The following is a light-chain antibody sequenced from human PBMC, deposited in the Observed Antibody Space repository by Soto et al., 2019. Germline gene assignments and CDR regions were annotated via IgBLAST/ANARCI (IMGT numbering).Light chain of an antibody. CDR3: TSYAGGNNV. CDR2: EVN. J-gene: IGLJ1*01. V-gene: IGLV2-8*01. CDR1: SSDVGGYNY. Sequence: QSALTQPPSASGSPGQSVTISCTGTSSDVGGYNYVSWYQQHPGKVPKLMVYEVNKRPSGVPDRFSGSKSSNTASLTVAGLQAEDEADYYCTSYAGGNNVFGTGTQLTVL.